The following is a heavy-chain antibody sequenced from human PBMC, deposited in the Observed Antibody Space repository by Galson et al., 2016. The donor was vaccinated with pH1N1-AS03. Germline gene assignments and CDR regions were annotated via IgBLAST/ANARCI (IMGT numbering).Heavy chain of an antibody. Sequence: SVKVSCKASGYTFSTYGVSWVRQAPGQGLEWMGWISGYDDDTNYAQNVAGRVTMTIDKSTSTVYMELRSLRSDDTAVYYCARDRGFRPDTFDIWGQGTWVTVSS. D-gene: IGHD2-15*01. CDR3: ARDRGFRPDTFDI. CDR2: ISGYDDDT. J-gene: IGHJ3*02. V-gene: IGHV1-18*04. CDR1: GYTFSTYG.